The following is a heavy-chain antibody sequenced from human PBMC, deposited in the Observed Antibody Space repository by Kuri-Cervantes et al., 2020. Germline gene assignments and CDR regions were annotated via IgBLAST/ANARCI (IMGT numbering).Heavy chain of an antibody. V-gene: IGHV3-21*04. D-gene: IGHD3-16*01. J-gene: IGHJ4*02. CDR2: ISSDSFHI. Sequence: GESLKISCAASGFIFSSYSMNWVRQAPGKGLEWVSSISSDSFHIFYGDSVKGRFSISRDNAKSSVYLQMNSLRAEDTAVYYCASGDYVWGSYEHYWGQGTLVTVSS. CDR3: ASGDYVWGSYEHY. CDR1: GFIFSSYS.